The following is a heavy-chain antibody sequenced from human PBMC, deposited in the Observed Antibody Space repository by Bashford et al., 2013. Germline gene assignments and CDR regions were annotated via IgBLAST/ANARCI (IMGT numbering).Heavy chain of an antibody. CDR2: INHSGST. D-gene: IGHD1-1*01. Sequence: SSETLSLTCAVYGGSFSGYYWSWIRQPPGKGLEWIGEINHSGSTNYNPSLKSRVTISVDTSKNQFSLKLSSVTAADTAVYYCASMRPRYPPRYWGQGTLVTVSS. CDR3: ASMRPRYPPRY. J-gene: IGHJ4*02. V-gene: IGHV4-34*01. CDR1: GGSFSGYY.